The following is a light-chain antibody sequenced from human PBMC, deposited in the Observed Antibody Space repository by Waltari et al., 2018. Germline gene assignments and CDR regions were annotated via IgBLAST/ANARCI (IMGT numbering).Light chain of an antibody. V-gene: IGKV3-20*01. CDR1: QSVSSSY. CDR2: GAS. CDR3: QQYGGSPWT. J-gene: IGKJ1*01. Sequence: EIVLMQSPGTLSLSPGERATLSCRARQSVSSSYLAWYQQKPGQAPRLLIYGASSRATDIPDRFSGSGSGTDFTLTISRLEPEDSAVYYCQQYGGSPWTFGQGTKVEIK.